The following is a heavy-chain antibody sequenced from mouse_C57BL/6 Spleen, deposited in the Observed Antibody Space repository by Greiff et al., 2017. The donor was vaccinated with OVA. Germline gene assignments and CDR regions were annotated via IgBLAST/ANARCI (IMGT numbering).Heavy chain of an antibody. D-gene: IGHD4-1*01. J-gene: IGHJ2*01. V-gene: IGHV1-55*01. CDR2: LYPGSGST. CDR1: GYTFTSYW. CDR3: ARELGPFDY. Sequence: QVQLQQPGAELVKPGASVKMSCKASGYTFTSYWITWVKPRPGQGLEWIGDLYPGSGSTNYNEKFKSKATLTVDTSSSTAYMQLSSLTSEDAAVYYCARELGPFDYWGQGTTLTVSS.